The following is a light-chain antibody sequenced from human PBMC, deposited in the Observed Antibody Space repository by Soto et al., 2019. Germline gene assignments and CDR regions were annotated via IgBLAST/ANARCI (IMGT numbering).Light chain of an antibody. V-gene: IGKV1-5*03. CDR2: KAS. J-gene: IGKJ1*01. CDR3: QLYNSSPWT. Sequence: DIQMTQSPSTLSASVGDSVTITCRASQGISSWLAWYQQKPGKAPKLLIYKASSLESGVPSRFSGSGSGTEFTLTISSLQPVDSETYYSQLYNSSPWTFGQGTNVEIK. CDR1: QGISSW.